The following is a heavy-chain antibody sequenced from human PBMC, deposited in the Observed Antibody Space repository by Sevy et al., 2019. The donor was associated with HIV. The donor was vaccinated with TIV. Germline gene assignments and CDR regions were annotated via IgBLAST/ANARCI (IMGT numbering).Heavy chain of an antibody. J-gene: IGHJ5*02. CDR2: IKSKTDGGTT. CDR1: GFTFSNAW. V-gene: IGHV3-15*01. Sequence: GGSLRLSCAASGFTFSNAWMSWVRQAPGKGLEWVGRIKSKTDGGTTDYAAPGKGRFNISRDASKNTQYLQMNSLKTEDTAVYYCTTVPCSGGSCYSPDWFDPWGQGTLVTVSS. D-gene: IGHD2-15*01. CDR3: TTVPCSGGSCYSPDWFDP.